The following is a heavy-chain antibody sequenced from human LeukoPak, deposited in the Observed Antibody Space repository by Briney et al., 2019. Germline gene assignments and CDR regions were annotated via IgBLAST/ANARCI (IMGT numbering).Heavy chain of an antibody. CDR3: ARDPPYCSGGSCYPNYFDY. CDR1: GGTFSSYA. Sequence: ASVKVSCKASGGTFSSYAISWVRQAPGQGLEWMGGIIPIFGTTNYAQKLQGRVTITADESTSTAYMELSSLRSEGTAVYYCARDPPYCSGGSCYPNYFDYWGQGTLVTVSS. CDR2: IIPIFGTT. V-gene: IGHV1-69*13. J-gene: IGHJ4*02. D-gene: IGHD2-15*01.